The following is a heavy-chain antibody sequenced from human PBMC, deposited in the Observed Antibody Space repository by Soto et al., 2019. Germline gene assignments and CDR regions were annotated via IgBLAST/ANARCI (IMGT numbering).Heavy chain of an antibody. Sequence: PSETLSLTCAVYGGSFSGYYWSWIRQPPGKGLEWIGEINHSGSTNYNPSLKSRVTISVDTSKNHFSLKLSSVTAADTAVYYCARVAGYCSSTSCYNVDYWGQGTLVTVS. CDR1: GGSFSGYY. D-gene: IGHD2-2*02. CDR2: INHSGST. V-gene: IGHV4-34*01. CDR3: ARVAGYCSSTSCYNVDY. J-gene: IGHJ4*02.